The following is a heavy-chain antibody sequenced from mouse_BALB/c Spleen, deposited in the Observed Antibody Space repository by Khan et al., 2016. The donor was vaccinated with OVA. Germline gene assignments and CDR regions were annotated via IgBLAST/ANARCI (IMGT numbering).Heavy chain of an antibody. CDR2: ISSGGTYT. D-gene: IGHD1-2*01. CDR3: TRFSTTTTGDYYAMDY. V-gene: IGHV5-6*01. Sequence: EVELVESGGDLVKPGGSLKLSCAASGFIFSSYGMSWVRQTPDKRLEWVATISSGGTYTYSPDSVKGRFTIPRNNAKTHLSLQMRRLKSEDTAMYYCTRFSTTTTGDYYAMDYWGQGTSVTVSS. CDR1: GFIFSSYG. J-gene: IGHJ4*01.